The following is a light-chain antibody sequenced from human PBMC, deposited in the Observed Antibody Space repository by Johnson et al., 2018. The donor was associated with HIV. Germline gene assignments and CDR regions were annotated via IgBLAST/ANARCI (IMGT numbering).Light chain of an antibody. CDR2: ENN. J-gene: IGLJ1*01. CDR1: SSNIGNNY. Sequence: QSVLTQPPSVSAAPGQKVTIYCSGSSSNIGNNYVSWYQQLPGTAPKLIIYENNKRPSGIPDRFSGSKSGTSATLGITGLQTGDEADYYCGTWDSSLSAGVFGTGTKVTVL. V-gene: IGLV1-51*02. CDR3: GTWDSSLSAGV.